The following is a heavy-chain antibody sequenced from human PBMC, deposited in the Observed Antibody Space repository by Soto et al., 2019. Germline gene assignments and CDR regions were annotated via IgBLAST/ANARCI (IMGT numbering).Heavy chain of an antibody. CDR3: ASSYYYGSGSYPYY. CDR1: GGSFSGYY. Sequence: PSETQSLTCAVYGGSFSGYYWSWIRQPPGKGLEWIGEINHSGSTNYNPSLKSRVTISVDTSKNQFSLKLSSVTAADTAVYYCASSYYYGSGSYPYYWGQGTLVTVSS. V-gene: IGHV4-34*01. J-gene: IGHJ4*02. CDR2: INHSGST. D-gene: IGHD3-10*01.